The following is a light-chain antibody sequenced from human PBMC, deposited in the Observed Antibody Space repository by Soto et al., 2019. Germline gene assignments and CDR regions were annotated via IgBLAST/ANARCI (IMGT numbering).Light chain of an antibody. J-gene: IGKJ1*01. CDR2: GAS. Sequence: IQLTQSPSSLSASVGDRVTITCRASQGINTFLAWYQQKPGKAPKLLIYGASRLQTGVPSRFSGSGSGTDFTLTVSSLQPEDFATYYCQQTYSSSWTFGQGTKVDI. CDR1: QGINTF. V-gene: IGKV1-39*01. CDR3: QQTYSSSWT.